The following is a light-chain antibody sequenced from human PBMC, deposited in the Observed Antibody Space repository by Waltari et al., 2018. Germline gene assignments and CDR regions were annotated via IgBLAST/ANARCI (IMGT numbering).Light chain of an antibody. CDR3: QQRSNWPPT. J-gene: IGKJ5*01. Sequence: PSLRARWLLSSHCPWDPTKPGPAPSLLIYDESNRATGLPARCRGSGYGTDFTLTISSLEPEDFAVYYCQQRSNWPPTFGQGTRLEIK. CDR1: WLLSSH. V-gene: IGKV3-11*01. CDR2: DES.